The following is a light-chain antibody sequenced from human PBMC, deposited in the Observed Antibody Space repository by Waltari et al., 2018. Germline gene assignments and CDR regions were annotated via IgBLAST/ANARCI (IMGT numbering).Light chain of an antibody. CDR2: DVT. J-gene: IGLJ2*01. CDR3: CSYGGSYSFVV. V-gene: IGLV2-11*01. CDR1: RSDVGGYNY. Sequence: QSALTQPRSVSGSPGQSVTISFTGTRSDVGGYNYVSWYQQHPGKAPKLIIYDVTKRPSGVPDRFSGSKSGNTASLTISGLQAEDEADYYCCSYGGSYSFVVFGGGTKLTVL.